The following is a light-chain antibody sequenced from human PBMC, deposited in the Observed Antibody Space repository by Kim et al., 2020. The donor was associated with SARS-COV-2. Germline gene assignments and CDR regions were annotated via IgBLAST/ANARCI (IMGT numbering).Light chain of an antibody. CDR3: QQYEGAPWT. V-gene: IGKV3-20*01. Sequence: EIVLTQSPGTLSLSPGERATLSCRASQSVSTTYLAWYQQRPGQAPRLLIYGASTRATGIPDRFSGSGSGADFTLTISRLEPEDVAVYYCQQYEGAPWTFGQGTKVDIK. CDR2: GAS. CDR1: QSVSTTY. J-gene: IGKJ1*01.